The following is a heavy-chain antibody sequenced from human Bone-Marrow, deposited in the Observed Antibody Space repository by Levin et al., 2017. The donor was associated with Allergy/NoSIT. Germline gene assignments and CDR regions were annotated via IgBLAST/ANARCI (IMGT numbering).Heavy chain of an antibody. CDR3: ARRSYYGSGTYAFDI. V-gene: IGHV3-74*01. J-gene: IGHJ3*02. D-gene: IGHD3-10*01. Sequence: GGSLRLSCAASGFTFSSYWMHWVRQAPGKGLVWVSLSNSDGSSTIYVDSVKGRFTISRDNAKNTLYLQMNSLRAEDTAVYYCARRSYYGSGTYAFDIWGQGTMVTVSS. CDR1: GFTFSSYW. CDR2: SNSDGSST.